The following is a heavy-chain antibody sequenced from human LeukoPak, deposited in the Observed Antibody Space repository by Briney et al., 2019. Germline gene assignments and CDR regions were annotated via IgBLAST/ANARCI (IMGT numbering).Heavy chain of an antibody. D-gene: IGHD3-3*01. CDR3: ATFEWFPRRGWFDP. J-gene: IGHJ5*02. CDR2: IYHSGST. V-gene: IGHV4-30-2*01. CDR1: GGSISSGGYY. Sequence: SETLSLTCTVSGGSISSGGYYWSWIRQPPGKGLEWIGYIYHSGSTYYNPSLKSRVTISVDRSKNQFSLKLSSVTAADTAVYYCATFEWFPRRGWFDPWGQGTLVTVSS.